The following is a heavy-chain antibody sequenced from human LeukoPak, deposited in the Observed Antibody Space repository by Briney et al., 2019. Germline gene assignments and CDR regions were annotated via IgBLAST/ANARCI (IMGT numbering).Heavy chain of an antibody. CDR2: INHSGST. D-gene: IGHD3-10*01. CDR1: GGSFSGYY. CDR3: ARHPEDKLWFGQTGFAFDI. V-gene: IGHV4-34*01. J-gene: IGHJ3*02. Sequence: SETLSLTCAVYGGSFSGYYWSWIRQPPGKWLEWIGEINHSGSTNYNPSLKSRVTISVDTSKNQFSLKLSSVTAADTAVYYCARHPEDKLWFGQTGFAFDIWGQGTMVTVSS.